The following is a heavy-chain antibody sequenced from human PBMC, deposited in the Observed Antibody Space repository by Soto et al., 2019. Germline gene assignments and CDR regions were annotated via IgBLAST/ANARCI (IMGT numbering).Heavy chain of an antibody. V-gene: IGHV3-23*01. CDR2: ISGSGGST. J-gene: IGHJ5*02. CDR3: AKGCSSTSCYNNWFDP. CDR1: GFTFSSYA. D-gene: IGHD2-2*02. Sequence: GGSLRLSCAASGFTFSSYAMSWVRQAPGKGLEWVSAISGSGGSTYYADSVKDRFTISRDNSKNTLYLQMNSLRAEDTAVYYCAKGCSSTSCYNNWFDPWGQGTLVTVSS.